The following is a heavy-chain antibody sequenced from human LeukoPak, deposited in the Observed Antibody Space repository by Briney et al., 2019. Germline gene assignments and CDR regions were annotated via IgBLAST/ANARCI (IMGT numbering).Heavy chain of an antibody. CDR1: GFTFSSYA. V-gene: IGHV3-30*04. J-gene: IGHJ4*02. D-gene: IGHD4-17*01. CDR3: ARGSYGDLN. Sequence: PGGSLRLSCAASGFTFSSYAMHWVRQAPGKGLEWVAVISYDGSQKYHADSVKGRFPISRDNSKNTLSLQMNSLRAEDTAVYYCARGSYGDLNWGQGTLVTVSS. CDR2: ISYDGSQK.